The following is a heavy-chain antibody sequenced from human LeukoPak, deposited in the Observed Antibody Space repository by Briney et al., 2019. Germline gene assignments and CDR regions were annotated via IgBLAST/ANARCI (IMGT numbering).Heavy chain of an antibody. J-gene: IGHJ2*01. CDR1: GGSISSGGYY. CDR3: AREFAEPLGYCSGGSCPRYFDL. V-gene: IGHV4-31*03. CDR2: IYYSGST. D-gene: IGHD2-15*01. Sequence: SGTLSLTCTVSGGSISSGGYYWSWIRQHPGKGLEWIGYIYYSGSTYYNPSLKSRVTISVDTSKNQFSLKLSSVTAADTAVYYCAREFAEPLGYCSGGSCPRYFDLWGRGTLVTVSS.